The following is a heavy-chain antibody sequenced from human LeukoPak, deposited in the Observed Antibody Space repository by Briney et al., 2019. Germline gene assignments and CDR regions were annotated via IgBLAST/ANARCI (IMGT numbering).Heavy chain of an antibody. Sequence: ASVKVSCKASGYTFTSYDINWVRQATGQGLEWMGWMNPNSGNTGYAQKFQGRVTMTRNTSISTAYMELSSLRSEDTAVYYCARVAETGRPIYYYMDVWGKGTTVTISS. J-gene: IGHJ6*03. CDR2: MNPNSGNT. D-gene: IGHD3-9*01. V-gene: IGHV1-8*01. CDR3: ARVAETGRPIYYYMDV. CDR1: GYTFTSYD.